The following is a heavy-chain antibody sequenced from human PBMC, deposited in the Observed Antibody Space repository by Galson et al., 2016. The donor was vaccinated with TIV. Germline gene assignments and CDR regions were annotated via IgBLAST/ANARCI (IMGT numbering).Heavy chain of an antibody. V-gene: IGHV3-74*01. CDR2: ITDDGSDT. CDR1: EIHFSRFW. Sequence: LRLSCAVSEIHFSRFWMHWVRQVPGKGLMWVSRITDDGSDTAYADSVRGRFTISRDNAMDTLYLQMDSLRAEDTGVYYCARERRYYGVDVWGQGTTVTVS. J-gene: IGHJ6*02. D-gene: IGHD2-15*01. CDR3: ARERRYYGVDV.